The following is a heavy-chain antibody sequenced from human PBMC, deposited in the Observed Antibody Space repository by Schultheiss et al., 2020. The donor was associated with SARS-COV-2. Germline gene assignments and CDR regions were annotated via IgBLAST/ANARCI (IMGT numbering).Heavy chain of an antibody. D-gene: IGHD3/OR15-3a*01. J-gene: IGHJ4*02. V-gene: IGHV3-23*01. CDR2: IGGSGTKT. CDR3: AKDRAVRFLDWLFDY. CDR1: GFTFNTYA. Sequence: GGSLRLSCAASGFTFNTYAMTWVRQAPGKGLEWVSSIGGSGTKTYYADSVRGRFAISRDNSKNTLYLQMNSLRAEDTAVYYCAKDRAVRFLDWLFDYWGQGTLVTVSS.